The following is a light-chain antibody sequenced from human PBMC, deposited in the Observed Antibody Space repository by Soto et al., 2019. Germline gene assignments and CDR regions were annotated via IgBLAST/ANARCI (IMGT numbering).Light chain of an antibody. CDR3: CSYAGDYTFV. CDR2: DVK. Sequence: QSALTQPRSVSGSPGQSVTISCTGTSSDVGGYNYVSWYQQYPGKASKVMIYDVKTRPSGVPDRFSGSKSGNTASLTISGLQAEDEADYYCCSYAGDYTFVFGTGTKLTVL. CDR1: SSDVGGYNY. J-gene: IGLJ1*01. V-gene: IGLV2-11*01.